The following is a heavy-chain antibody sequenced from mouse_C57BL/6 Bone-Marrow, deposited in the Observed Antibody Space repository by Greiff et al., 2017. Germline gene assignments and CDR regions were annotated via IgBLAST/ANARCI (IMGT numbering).Heavy chain of an antibody. CDR1: GYTFTSYW. CDR2: IDPSDSYT. V-gene: IGHV1-69*01. J-gene: IGHJ3*01. CDR3: ARYCKNFSY. Sequence: QVQLQQPGAELVMPGASVKLSCKASGYTFTSYWMHWVKQRPGQGLEWIGEIDPSDSYTNYNQKFKGKSTLTVDKSSSTAYMQLSSLTSEVSAVYYCARYCKNFSYWGQATLVTVAA.